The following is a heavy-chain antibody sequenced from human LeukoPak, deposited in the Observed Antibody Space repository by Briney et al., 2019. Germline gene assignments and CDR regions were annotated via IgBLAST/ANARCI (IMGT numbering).Heavy chain of an antibody. CDR3: ARDTYSSGWIDY. Sequence: GGSLRLSCAASGCTFSSYSMNWVRQAPGKGLEWVSSISSSSSYIYYADSVKGRFTISRDNAKNSLYLQMNSLRAEDTAVYYCARDTYSSGWIDYWGQGTLFTVSS. CDR1: GCTFSSYS. J-gene: IGHJ4*02. CDR2: ISSSSSYI. D-gene: IGHD6-19*01. V-gene: IGHV3-21*01.